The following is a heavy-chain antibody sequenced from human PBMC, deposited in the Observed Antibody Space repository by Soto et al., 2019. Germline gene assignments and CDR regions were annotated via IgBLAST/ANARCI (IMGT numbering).Heavy chain of an antibody. CDR1: GFTFSDSA. D-gene: IGHD3-10*01. J-gene: IGHJ4*02. Sequence: EVQLVESGGGLVQPGGSLKLSCAASGFTFSDSAMHWVRQASGKGLEWVGRIRSKTNSFATAYGASVQGRFTISRDDLENTAYLQMNSLKTEDTAVYYCSSSSGDWGQGTLVTVSS. CDR3: SSSSGD. V-gene: IGHV3-73*01. CDR2: IRSKTNSFAT.